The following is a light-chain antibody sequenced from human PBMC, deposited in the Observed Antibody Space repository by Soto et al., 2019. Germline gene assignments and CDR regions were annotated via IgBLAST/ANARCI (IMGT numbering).Light chain of an antibody. V-gene: IGKV1-39*01. CDR1: QSVSNY. Sequence: DIQMTQSPSSLSASVGDRVTITCRASQSVSNYLNWYQQKPGKAPTLLIYAASYLPSGVPSRFGGSGSGTDFTLTISSLQPEDFAAYYCQQSYSTPYTFGQGTKLEIK. CDR3: QQSYSTPYT. CDR2: AAS. J-gene: IGKJ2*01.